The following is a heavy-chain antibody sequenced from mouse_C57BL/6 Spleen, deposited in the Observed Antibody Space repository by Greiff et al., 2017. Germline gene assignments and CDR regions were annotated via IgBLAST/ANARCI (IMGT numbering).Heavy chain of an antibody. CDR1: GFTFSDYG. V-gene: IGHV5-17*01. CDR2: ISSGSSTI. D-gene: IGHD2-1*01. Sequence: EVQGVESGGGLVKPGGSLKLSCAASGFTFSDYGMHWVRQAPEKGLEWVAYISSGSSTIYYADTVKGRFTISSDNAKNTLFLQRTRLRSEDTAMYYCARRQEGYYGYFDYWGQGTTLTVSS. CDR3: ARRQEGYYGYFDY. J-gene: IGHJ2*01.